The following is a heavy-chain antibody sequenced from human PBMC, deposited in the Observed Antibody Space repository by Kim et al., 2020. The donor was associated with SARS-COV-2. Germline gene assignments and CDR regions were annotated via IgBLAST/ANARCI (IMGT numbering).Heavy chain of an antibody. Sequence: TTYADAVKRRFTISRDNAKNTVYLQMNSLSAADTAVYYCARDQYYGMDVWGQGTTVTVSS. D-gene: IGHD4-4*01. V-gene: IGHV3-74*01. J-gene: IGHJ6*02. CDR3: ARDQYYGMDV. CDR2: T.